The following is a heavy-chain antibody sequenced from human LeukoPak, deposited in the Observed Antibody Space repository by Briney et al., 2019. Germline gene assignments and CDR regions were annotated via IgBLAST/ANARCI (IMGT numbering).Heavy chain of an antibody. Sequence: SETLSLTCTVSGGSISSYYWNWIRQPPGKGLEWIGYIYYSGSSNSNPSLKSRVTISVDTSKNQFSLQLSSVTAADTAVYYCAAGYSSSWNPFDYWGQGTLVTVSS. D-gene: IGHD6-13*01. CDR3: AAGYSSSWNPFDY. V-gene: IGHV4-59*08. CDR2: IYYSGSS. J-gene: IGHJ4*02. CDR1: GGSISSYY.